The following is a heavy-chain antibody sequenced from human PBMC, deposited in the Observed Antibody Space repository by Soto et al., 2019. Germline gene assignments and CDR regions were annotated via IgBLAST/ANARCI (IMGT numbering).Heavy chain of an antibody. Sequence: GGSLRLSCAASGSTFANYAMNWVRQAPGKGLEWVSAISTSGSSAYHADSVKGRFTISRDNSKNTLYLQMNSLRAEDTAVYYCAKDDHDDDDYWGQGTLVTVSS. J-gene: IGHJ4*02. D-gene: IGHD1-1*01. V-gene: IGHV3-23*01. CDR3: AKDDHDDDDY. CDR2: ISTSGSSA. CDR1: GSTFANYA.